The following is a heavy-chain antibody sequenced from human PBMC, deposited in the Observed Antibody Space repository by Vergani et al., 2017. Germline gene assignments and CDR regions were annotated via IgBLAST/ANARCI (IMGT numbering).Heavy chain of an antibody. Sequence: QVQLQESGPGLVKPSETLSLTCTVSGGSVSSGSYYWSWIRQPAGKGLELIGYIYYSGSTNYNPSLKSRVTISVDTSKNQFSLKLSSVTAADTAVYYCARGEAGYCSSTSCYGHYYYYMDVWGKG. CDR2: IYYSGST. CDR1: GGSVSSGSYY. CDR3: ARGEAGYCSSTSCYGHYYYYMDV. J-gene: IGHJ6*03. V-gene: IGHV4-61*10. D-gene: IGHD2-2*01.